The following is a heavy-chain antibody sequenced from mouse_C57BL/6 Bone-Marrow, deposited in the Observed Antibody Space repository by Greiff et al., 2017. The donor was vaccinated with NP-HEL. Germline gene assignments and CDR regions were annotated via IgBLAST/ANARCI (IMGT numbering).Heavy chain of an antibody. CDR1: GYTFTEYT. J-gene: IGHJ2*01. V-gene: IGHV1-62-2*01. CDR2: FYPGSGSI. CDR3: ARHEFYYDYPYYFDY. D-gene: IGHD2-4*01. Sequence: QVQLKESGAELVKPGASVKLSCKASGYTFTEYTIHWVKQRSGQGLEWIGWFYPGSGSIKYNEKFKDKATLTADKSSSTVYMELSRLTSEDSAVYFCARHEFYYDYPYYFDYWGQGTTLTVSS.